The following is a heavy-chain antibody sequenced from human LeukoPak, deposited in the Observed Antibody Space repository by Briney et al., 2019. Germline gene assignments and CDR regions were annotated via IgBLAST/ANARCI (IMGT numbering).Heavy chain of an antibody. V-gene: IGHV3-9*01. Sequence: GGSLRLSCAASGFTFDDYAMHWVRQAPGKGLEWVSGISWNSGSICYADSVKGRFTISRDNAENSLYLQMNSLRGEDTAIYYCAKTGDRDYWGRGTLVTVSS. J-gene: IGHJ4*02. CDR2: ISWNSGSI. CDR3: AKTGDRDY. CDR1: GFTFDDYA. D-gene: IGHD7-27*01.